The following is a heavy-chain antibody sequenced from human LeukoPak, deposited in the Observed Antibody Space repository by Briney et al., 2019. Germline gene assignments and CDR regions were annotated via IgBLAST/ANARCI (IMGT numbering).Heavy chain of an antibody. CDR3: ARQSSGYYYGWFDP. J-gene: IGHJ5*02. V-gene: IGHV4-39*01. Sequence: SETLSLTCTVSGGSILDSTYYWAWIRQPPGKGLEWVATIFYTGNTHYNPSLKSRVTMSVDTVKNQFSLNLNSVTAADTTVYYCARQSSGYYYGWFDPWGQGTLVTVSS. CDR2: IFYTGNT. D-gene: IGHD3-22*01. CDR1: GGSILDSTYY.